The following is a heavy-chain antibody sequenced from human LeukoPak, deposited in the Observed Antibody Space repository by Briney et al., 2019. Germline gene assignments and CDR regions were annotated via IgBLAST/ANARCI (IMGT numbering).Heavy chain of an antibody. D-gene: IGHD3-22*01. J-gene: IGHJ4*02. Sequence: SETLSLTCAVYGGSFSGYYWSWIRQPPGKGLEWIGYIYYSGSTSYNPSLQSRVTMSVDTSKNQFSLKLSSVTAADTAVYYCARGPSIVAVITPYFDFWGQGTLVTVSS. CDR1: GGSFSGYY. CDR3: ARGPSIVAVITPYFDF. CDR2: IYYSGST. V-gene: IGHV4-59*01.